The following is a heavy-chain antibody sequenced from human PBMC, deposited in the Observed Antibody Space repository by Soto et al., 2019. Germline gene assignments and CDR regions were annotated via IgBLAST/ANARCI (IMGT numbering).Heavy chain of an antibody. J-gene: IGHJ5*02. D-gene: IGHD6-19*01. V-gene: IGHV3-15*07. CDR1: GFTFSNAW. CDR2: IKNKNDGGTT. Sequence: EAQLVESGGGLVKPGGPLRLSCVASGFTFSNAWMNWVRQAPGKGLEWVGHIKNKNDGGTTDYAAPVKDRFKISRDDSKNTLYLQMNSLKTEDTAVYYCTTTSRSGWGAWGQGTLVTVSS. CDR3: TTTSRSGWGA.